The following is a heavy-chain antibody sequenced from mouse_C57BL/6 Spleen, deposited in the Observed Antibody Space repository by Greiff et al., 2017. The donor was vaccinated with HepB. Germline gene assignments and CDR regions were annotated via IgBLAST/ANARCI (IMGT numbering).Heavy chain of an antibody. CDR1: GFTFSSYA. V-gene: IGHV5-4*01. J-gene: IGHJ3*01. CDR2: ISDGGSYT. D-gene: IGHD3-2*02. CDR3: ARDRDSSGPFAY. Sequence: EVKLVESGGGLVKPGGSLKLSCAASGFTFSSYAMSWVRQTPEKRLEWVATISDGGSYTYYPDNVKGRFTISRDNAKNNLYLQMSHPKSEDTAMYYCARDRDSSGPFAYWGQGTLVTVSA.